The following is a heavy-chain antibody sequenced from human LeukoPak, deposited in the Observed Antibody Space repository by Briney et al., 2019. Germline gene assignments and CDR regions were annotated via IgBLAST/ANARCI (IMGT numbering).Heavy chain of an antibody. CDR1: GFTVSSNY. D-gene: IGHD5-18*01. CDR3: EKFGGYSYGFVGGVDY. J-gene: IGHJ4*02. Sequence: GGSLRLSCAACGFTVSSNYMSWVRKAPGKGLEWVSVIYSGGSTYYADSVKGRFTISRDNSKNTLYLQMNSLRAEDTAVYYCEKFGGYSYGFVGGVDYWGQGTLVTVSS. CDR2: IYSGGST. V-gene: IGHV3-66*01.